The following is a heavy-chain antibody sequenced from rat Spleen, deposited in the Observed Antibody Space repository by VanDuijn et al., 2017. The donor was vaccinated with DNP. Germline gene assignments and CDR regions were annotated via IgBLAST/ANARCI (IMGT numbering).Heavy chain of an antibody. CDR1: AYTFTSYY. CDR3: ARRRLPYWYFDF. V-gene: IGHV1-43*01. D-gene: IGHD1-4*01. J-gene: IGHJ1*01. CDR2: INTGSGGT. Sequence: QVQLQQSGAELAKPGSSVKISCKASAYTFTSYYIGWIKQTTGQGLEYIGYINTGSGGTNYNEKFKGKATLTVDKSSSPAFMQLSSLTPDDSAVYYCARRRLPYWYFDFWGPGTMITVSS.